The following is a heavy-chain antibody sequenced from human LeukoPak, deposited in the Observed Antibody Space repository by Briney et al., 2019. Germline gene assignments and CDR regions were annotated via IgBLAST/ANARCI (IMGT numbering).Heavy chain of an antibody. CDR3: ARDRSSGWYPTGNWFDP. Sequence: SETLSLTCTVSGGSISSGSYYWGWIRQPAGKGLEWVGRIYTSGSTNYNPSLKSRVTISVDTSKNQFSLKLSSVTAADTAVYYCARDRSSGWYPTGNWFDPWGQGTLVTVSS. CDR1: GGSISSGSYY. J-gene: IGHJ5*02. CDR2: IYTSGST. D-gene: IGHD6-19*01. V-gene: IGHV4-61*02.